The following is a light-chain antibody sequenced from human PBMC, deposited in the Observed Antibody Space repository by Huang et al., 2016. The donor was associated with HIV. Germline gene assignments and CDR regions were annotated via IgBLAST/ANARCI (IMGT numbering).Light chain of an antibody. V-gene: IGKV3-15*01. J-gene: IGKJ2*01. Sequence: EILLTQSPATLSVSPGERVTLSCRASQSISNNLAWYQQKPGQSPRIRIYGASTRATAHPARVSGSASGTECTLTISSLQSEDFAVYYCQQYHNWPPYTFGQGTKLEI. CDR3: QQYHNWPPYT. CDR2: GAS. CDR1: QSISNN.